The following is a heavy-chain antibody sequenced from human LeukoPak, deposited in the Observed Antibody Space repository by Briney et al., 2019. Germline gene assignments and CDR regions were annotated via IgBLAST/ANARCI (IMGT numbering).Heavy chain of an antibody. J-gene: IGHJ4*02. D-gene: IGHD6-19*01. CDR2: IYYSGST. V-gene: IGHV4-59*01. Sequence: SETLSLTCAVYGGSFSSYYWSWIRQPPGKGLEWIGYIYYSGSTNYNPSLKSRVTISVDTSKNQFSLKLSSVTAADTAVYYCARHGSGWYLYYFDYWGQGTLVTVSS. CDR3: ARHGSGWYLYYFDY. CDR1: GGSFSSYY.